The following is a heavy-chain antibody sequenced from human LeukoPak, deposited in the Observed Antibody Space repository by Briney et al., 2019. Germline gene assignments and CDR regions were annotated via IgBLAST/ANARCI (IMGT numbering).Heavy chain of an antibody. V-gene: IGHV3-33*01. Sequence: GGSLRLSCAASGFSFSSYGMHWVRQAPGKGLEWVAVAYHDGYYGNSQYYADSVKGRFTISRDNSEKTLYLQMSSLRAEDTAVYYCATGSGYYYGHWGQGTLVSVSS. J-gene: IGHJ4*02. D-gene: IGHD3-22*01. CDR1: GFSFSSYG. CDR2: AYHDGYYGNSQ. CDR3: ATGSGYYYGH.